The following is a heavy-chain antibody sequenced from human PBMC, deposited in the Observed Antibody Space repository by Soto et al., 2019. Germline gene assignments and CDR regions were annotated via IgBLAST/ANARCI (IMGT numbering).Heavy chain of an antibody. CDR2: IIPLFGTA. CDR3: GRLAFGGVRGVIPFDY. D-gene: IGHD3-10*01. CDR1: GGTFSSYA. V-gene: IGHV1-69*01. Sequence: QVQLVQSGAEVKKPGSSVKVSCKASGGTFSSYAISWVRQAPGQGLEWMGGIIPLFGTANYAQKFQGRVTITADDSTSTPYRELSSLGSEDTAVYYCGRLAFGGVRGVIPFDYWGQGTLVTVSS. J-gene: IGHJ4*02.